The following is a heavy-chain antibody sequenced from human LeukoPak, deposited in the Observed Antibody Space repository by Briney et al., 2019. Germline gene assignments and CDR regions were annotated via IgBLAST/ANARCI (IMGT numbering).Heavy chain of an antibody. D-gene: IGHD1-26*01. Sequence: PGGSLRLSCAASGFTFSSYGMHWVRQAPGKGLEWVAVISYDGSNKYYADSVKGRFTISRDNSKNTLYLPMNSLRAEDTAVYYCVKDRGGSPFYGMDVWGQGTTVTVSS. CDR3: VKDRGGSPFYGMDV. CDR2: ISYDGSNK. CDR1: GFTFSSYG. V-gene: IGHV3-30*18. J-gene: IGHJ6*02.